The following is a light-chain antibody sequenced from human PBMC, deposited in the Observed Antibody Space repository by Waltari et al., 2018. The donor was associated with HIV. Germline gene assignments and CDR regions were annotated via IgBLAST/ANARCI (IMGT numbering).Light chain of an antibody. Sequence: EIVMTQSPATLSVFPGERVTLSCRASQSVGSSLAWYQQKPGQAPRPLIYGASTRAAGIPARFSGSGSGTDFTLTISSLQSEDFALYYCQQYHSGPTFGQGTKVEIK. CDR1: QSVGSS. CDR3: QQYHSGPT. J-gene: IGKJ1*01. V-gene: IGKV3-15*01. CDR2: GAS.